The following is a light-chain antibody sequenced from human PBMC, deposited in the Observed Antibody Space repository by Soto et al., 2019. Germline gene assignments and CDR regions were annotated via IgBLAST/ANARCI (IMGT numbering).Light chain of an antibody. V-gene: IGLV1-40*01. CDR2: GDN. J-gene: IGLJ2*01. Sequence: QSVLTQPPSVSGAPGQRVTISCSGSSSNIGARYDVLWFQQLPGTAPKLLIYGDNNRPSGVPDRFSGSKSGTAASLAITGLQAEDEADYYCQSYDSSLSGVVFGGGTQLTVL. CDR3: QSYDSSLSGVV. CDR1: SSNIGARYD.